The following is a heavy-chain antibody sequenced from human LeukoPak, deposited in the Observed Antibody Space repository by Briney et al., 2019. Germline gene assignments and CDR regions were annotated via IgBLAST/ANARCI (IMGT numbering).Heavy chain of an antibody. V-gene: IGHV4-30-2*01. Sequence: PSETLSLTCAVSGGSISSGGYSWSWIRQPPGKGLEWIGYIYHSGSTYYNPSLKSRVTISVDRSKNQFSLKLSSVTAADTAVYYCAREQYGGNSGFDCWGQGTLVTVSS. CDR2: IYHSGST. D-gene: IGHD4-23*01. CDR1: GGSISSGGYS. CDR3: AREQYGGNSGFDC. J-gene: IGHJ4*02.